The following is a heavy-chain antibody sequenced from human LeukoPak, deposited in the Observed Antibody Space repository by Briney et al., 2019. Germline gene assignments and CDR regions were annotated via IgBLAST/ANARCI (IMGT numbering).Heavy chain of an antibody. Sequence: SETLSLTCAVYGGSFSGYYWSWIRQPPGKGLEWIGEINHSGSTNYNPSLKSRVTISVDTSKNQFSLKLSSVTAADTAVYYCARSSVRRGWFDPWGQGTLVTVSS. CDR2: INHSGST. CDR3: ARSSVRRGWFDP. V-gene: IGHV4-34*01. CDR1: GGSFSGYY. D-gene: IGHD3-10*01. J-gene: IGHJ5*02.